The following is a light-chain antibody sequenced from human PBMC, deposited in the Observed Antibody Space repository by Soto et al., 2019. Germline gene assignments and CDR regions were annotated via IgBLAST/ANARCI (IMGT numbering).Light chain of an antibody. J-gene: IGKJ1*01. CDR1: QSVSSN. CDR3: QQYNNWPGT. CDR2: GAS. Sequence: EIVMTQSPATLSVSPGERATLSCRASQSVSSNLAWYQQNPGQAPRLLIYGASTRATGIPARFSGSGSGTEFTLTISSLQSEEFAVYYCQQYNNWPGTFGQGNKVEIK. V-gene: IGKV3-15*01.